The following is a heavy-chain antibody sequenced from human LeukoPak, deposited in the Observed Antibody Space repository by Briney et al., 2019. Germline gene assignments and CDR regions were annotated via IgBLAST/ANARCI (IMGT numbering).Heavy chain of an antibody. Sequence: ASVTVSCKSYGYTFTSYGSSWVRQAPGQGLEWMGWISAYNGNTNYAQKLQGRVTMTTDTSTSTAYMELRSLRSDDTAVYYCARLTYYDFWSGNYGGAIDYWGQGTLVTVSS. J-gene: IGHJ4*02. CDR1: GYTFTSYG. CDR2: ISAYNGNT. D-gene: IGHD3-3*01. V-gene: IGHV1-18*01. CDR3: ARLTYYDFWSGNYGGAIDY.